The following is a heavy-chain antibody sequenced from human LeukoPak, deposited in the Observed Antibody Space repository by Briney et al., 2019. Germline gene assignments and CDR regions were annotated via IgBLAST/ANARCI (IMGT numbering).Heavy chain of an antibody. CDR1: GFTFSDYS. J-gene: IGHJ4*02. CDR2: ISFSVNNK. D-gene: IGHD6-19*01. Sequence: GGSLRLSCAASGFTFSDYSMNWVRQAPGKGLEWVSYISFSVNNKYYGDSVKGRFTSARDNAKNSLYLHMDSLRAEDTAVYFCARDGPFSSSGIDWGQGTLVTVSS. CDR3: ARDGPFSSSGID. V-gene: IGHV3-48*04.